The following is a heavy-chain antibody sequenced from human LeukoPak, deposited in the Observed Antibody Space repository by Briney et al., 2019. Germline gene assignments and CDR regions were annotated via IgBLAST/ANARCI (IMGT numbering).Heavy chain of an antibody. CDR1: GFTFSSYG. CDR2: IRYDGSNK. CDR3: ARNAFDI. V-gene: IGHV3-30*02. Sequence: GGSLRLSCAASGFTFSSYGMHWVRQAPGKGLEWVAFIRYDGSNKYYADSVKGRFTISRDNAKNSVYLQMNSLRVEDTAVYYCARNAFDIWGQGTMVTVSS. J-gene: IGHJ3*02.